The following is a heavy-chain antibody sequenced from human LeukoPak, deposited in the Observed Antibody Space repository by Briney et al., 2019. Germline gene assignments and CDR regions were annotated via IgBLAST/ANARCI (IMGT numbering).Heavy chain of an antibody. J-gene: IGHJ4*02. D-gene: IGHD3-10*01. CDR3: ARGLKISSGFDY. CDR2: IYYSGST. Sequence: SETLSLPCTVSGGSVSSGSYSWSWIRQPPGKGLEWIGYIYYSGSTNYNPSLKSRVTISVDTSKNQFSLKLSSVTAADTAVYYCARGLKISSGFDYWGQGTLVTVPS. CDR1: GGSVSSGSYS. V-gene: IGHV4-61*01.